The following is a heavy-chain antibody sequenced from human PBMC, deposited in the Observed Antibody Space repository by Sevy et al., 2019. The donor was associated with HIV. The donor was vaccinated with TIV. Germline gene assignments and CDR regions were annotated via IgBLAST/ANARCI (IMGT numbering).Heavy chain of an antibody. D-gene: IGHD6-19*01. CDR3: ARGRLGYSSGAEYFQH. CDR1: GFTFGSYG. V-gene: IGHV3-33*01. CDR2: IWYDGSNK. Sequence: GGSLRLSCAASGFTFGSYGMHWVRQAPGKGLEWVAVIWYDGSNKYYADSVKGQFTISRDNSKNTLYLQMNSLRAEDTAVYYCARGRLGYSSGAEYFQHWGQGTLVTVSS. J-gene: IGHJ1*01.